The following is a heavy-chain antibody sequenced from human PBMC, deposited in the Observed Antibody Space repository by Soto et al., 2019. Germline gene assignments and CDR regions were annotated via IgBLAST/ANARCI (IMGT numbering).Heavy chain of an antibody. CDR2: IIPIFATP. J-gene: IGHJ6*02. D-gene: IGHD2-21*01. CDR3: ARGEYDVIVMAGTSRGYQHAYDGMDV. Sequence: QDHLVQSGAAVKKPASSIKISCRSTGGTFSTFAFSWVRQAPGQGLEWMGGIIPIFATPIYAQKYQGRVTITADDSTSTAYMEVTSLRSNDTAVYFCARGEYDVIVMAGTSRGYQHAYDGMDVWGQGTSVTVSS. V-gene: IGHV1-69*12. CDR1: GGTFSTFA.